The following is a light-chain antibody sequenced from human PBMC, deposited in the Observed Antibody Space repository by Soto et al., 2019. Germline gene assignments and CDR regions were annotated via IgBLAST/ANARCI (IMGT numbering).Light chain of an antibody. CDR2: GAS. CDR1: QSVSSSY. Sequence: EIVLTQSPGTLSLSPGERATLSCRASQSVSSSYLVWYQQKPGQAPRLLIYGASSRATGIPDRFSGSGSGTDFTLTISRLEPEDFAVYYCQQYGSSPGITFGQGTRLEIK. CDR3: QQYGSSPGIT. J-gene: IGKJ5*01. V-gene: IGKV3-20*01.